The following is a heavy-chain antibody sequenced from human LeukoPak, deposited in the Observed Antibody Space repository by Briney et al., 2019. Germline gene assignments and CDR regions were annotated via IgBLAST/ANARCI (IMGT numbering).Heavy chain of an antibody. CDR2: IDHSGST. V-gene: IGHV4-34*01. D-gene: IGHD6-6*01. CDR1: SASFSGYY. J-gene: IGHJ4*02. Sequence: SETLSLTCAVYSASFSGYYWSWIRQPPGKGLEWIGEIDHSGSTNYNPSLKSRVTISVDTSKNQFSLKLSSVTAADTAVYYCARGVARSSKFHFSYYFDYWGQGTLVTVSS. CDR3: ARGVARSSKFHFSYYFDY.